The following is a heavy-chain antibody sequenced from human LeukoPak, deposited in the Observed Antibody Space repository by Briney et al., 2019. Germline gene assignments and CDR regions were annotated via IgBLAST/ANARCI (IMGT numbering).Heavy chain of an antibody. CDR3: AREEYSSSWRHGMDV. CDR1: GGSFSGYY. J-gene: IGHJ6*02. Sequence: PSETLSLTCAVYGGSFSGYYWSWIRQPPGKGLEWIGEINHSGSTNYNPSLKSRVTISVDTSKNQFSLKLSSVTAADTAVYYCAREEYSSSWRHGMDVWGQGTTVTVSS. V-gene: IGHV4-34*01. D-gene: IGHD6-13*01. CDR2: INHSGST.